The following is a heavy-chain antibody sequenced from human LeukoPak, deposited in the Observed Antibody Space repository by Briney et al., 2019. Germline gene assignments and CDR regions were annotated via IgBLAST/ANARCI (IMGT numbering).Heavy chain of an antibody. J-gene: IGHJ3*02. V-gene: IGHV1-18*01. CDR3: ARERTPQSGSYDLLGAFDI. D-gene: IGHD1-26*01. CDR2: ISAYNGNT. Sequence: ASVKVSCTASGYTFTSYGISWVRQAPGQGLEWMGWISAYNGNTNYAQKLQGRVTMTTDTSTSTAYMELRSLRSDDTAVYYCARERTPQSGSYDLLGAFDIWGQGTMVTVSS. CDR1: GYTFTSYG.